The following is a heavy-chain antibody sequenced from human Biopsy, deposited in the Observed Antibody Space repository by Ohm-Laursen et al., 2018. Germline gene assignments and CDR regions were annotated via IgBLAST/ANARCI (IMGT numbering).Heavy chain of an antibody. J-gene: IGHJ1*01. CDR1: GGSFTGHY. Sequence: SDTLSLTCTVSGGSFTGHYWSWIRQPPGKGLKWIGHISYTGYTSYKSSLKSRVTISLDTSRKHFSLRLTSLAAADTAVYYCARGSNEYGGLYFPHWGQGTLVTVSS. V-gene: IGHV4-59*11. D-gene: IGHD4-23*01. CDR3: ARGSNEYGGLYFPH. CDR2: ISYTGYT.